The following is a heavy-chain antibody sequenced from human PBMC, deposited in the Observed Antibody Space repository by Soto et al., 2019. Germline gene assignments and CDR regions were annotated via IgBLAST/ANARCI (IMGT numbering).Heavy chain of an antibody. CDR3: TRLKVGAPNYYYYGMDV. CDR1: GFTFSGSA. V-gene: IGHV3-73*01. Sequence: GGSLRLSCAASGFTFSGSAMHWVRQASGKGLEWVGRIRSKANSYATAYAASVKGRFTISRDDSKNTAYLQMNSLKTEDTAVYYCTRLKVGAPNYYYYGMDVWGQGTTVTVSS. CDR2: IRSKANSYAT. J-gene: IGHJ6*02. D-gene: IGHD1-26*01.